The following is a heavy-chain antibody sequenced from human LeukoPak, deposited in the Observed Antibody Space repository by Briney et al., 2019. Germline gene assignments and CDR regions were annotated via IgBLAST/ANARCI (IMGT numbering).Heavy chain of an antibody. CDR3: ASDSSVYYRNDAFDI. CDR2: IYYSGST. D-gene: IGHD3-22*01. CDR1: GGSISSYY. V-gene: IGHV4-59*01. J-gene: IGHJ3*02. Sequence: SETLSLTCTVSGGSISSYYWSWIRQPPGQGLDWIGYIYYSGSTNYNPSLKSRVTMSVDTSKNQFSLKLSSVTAAATAVYYCASDSSVYYRNDAFDIWGQGTMVTVSS.